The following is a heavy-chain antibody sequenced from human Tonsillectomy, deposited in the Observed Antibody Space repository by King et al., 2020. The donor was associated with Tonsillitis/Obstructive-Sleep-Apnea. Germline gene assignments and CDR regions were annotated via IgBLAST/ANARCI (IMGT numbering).Heavy chain of an antibody. Sequence: VQLVESGSELEKPGASVKVSCKASGYTFTNYSMNWVRQAPGQGLEWMGWINTKTGNPTYAQGFTGQFVFSLDTSVSTAYLQISSLKAEDTAVYYCARDGSGSYRSYYYMDVWGKGTTVTVSS. V-gene: IGHV7-4-1*02. CDR2: INTKTGNP. J-gene: IGHJ6*03. CDR1: GYTFTNYS. D-gene: IGHD3-10*01. CDR3: ARDGSGSYRSYYYMDV.